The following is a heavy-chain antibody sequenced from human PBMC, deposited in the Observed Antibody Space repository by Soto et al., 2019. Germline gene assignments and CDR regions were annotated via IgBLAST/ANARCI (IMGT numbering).Heavy chain of an antibody. J-gene: IGHJ6*03. CDR2: IDWDDDK. D-gene: IGHD3-3*01. Sequence: GSGPTLVNPTQTLTLTCTFSGFSLSTSGMCVSWIRQPPGKALEWLARIDWDDDKYYSTSLKTRLTISKDTSKNQVVLTMTNMDPVDTATYYCARLSTEAIWSGYYTGPESPYYYYMDVWGKGTTVTVSS. CDR1: GFSLSTSGMC. V-gene: IGHV2-70*11. CDR3: ARLSTEAIWSGYYTGPESPYYYYMDV.